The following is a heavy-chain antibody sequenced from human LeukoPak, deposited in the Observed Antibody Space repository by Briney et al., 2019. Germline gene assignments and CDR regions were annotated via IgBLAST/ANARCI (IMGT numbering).Heavy chain of an antibody. CDR3: ARDRGYSYGYLDY. CDR1: GGIFSSYA. J-gene: IGHJ4*02. Sequence: SVKVSCKASGGIFSSYAISWVRQAPGQGLEWMGGIIPIFGTANYAQKFQGRVTITTDESTSTAYMELSSLRSEDTAVYYCARDRGYSYGYLDYWGQGTLVTVSS. D-gene: IGHD5-18*01. V-gene: IGHV1-69*05. CDR2: IIPIFGTA.